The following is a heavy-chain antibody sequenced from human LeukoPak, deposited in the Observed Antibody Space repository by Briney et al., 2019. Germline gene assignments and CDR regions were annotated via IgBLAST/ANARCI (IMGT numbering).Heavy chain of an antibody. J-gene: IGHJ6*03. CDR1: GYTFTSYG. V-gene: IGHV1-18*01. D-gene: IGHD2-2*03. CDR2: ISAYNGNT. Sequence: ASVKVSCKASGYTFTSYGISWVRQAPGQGLEWMGWISAYNGNTNYAQGLQGRVTMTTDTSTSTAYMELRSLRSDDTAVYYCARDGYCSSTSCYSKVYYYYYYMDVWGKGTTVTVSS. CDR3: ARDGYCSSTSCYSKVYYYYYYMDV.